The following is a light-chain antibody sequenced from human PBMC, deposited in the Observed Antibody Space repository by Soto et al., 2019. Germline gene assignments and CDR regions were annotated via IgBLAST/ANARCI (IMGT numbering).Light chain of an antibody. CDR3: SSYAGSNSVL. J-gene: IGLJ2*01. Sequence: QSALTQPPSASGSPGQSGTISCTGTSSDVGRYNYVSWYQQHPGKAPKLMIYEVSERPSGVPDRFSGSKSGNTASLTVSGLQGEDEADYYCSSYAGSNSVLFGGGTKLTVL. CDR2: EVS. CDR1: SSDVGRYNY. V-gene: IGLV2-8*01.